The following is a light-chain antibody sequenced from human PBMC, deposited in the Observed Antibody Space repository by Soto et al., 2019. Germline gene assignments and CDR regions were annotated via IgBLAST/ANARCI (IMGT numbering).Light chain of an antibody. Sequence: DIQMTQSPSTLSGSVGDRVTITCRASQTINNYLSWYQQKPGKPPKVLIYSASSLQSGVPSRFSGSGSGTDFTLTISSLQPEDFATYWCHQSYGFPHTFGQGTKVDI. CDR3: HQSYGFPHT. CDR1: QTINNY. V-gene: IGKV1-39*01. J-gene: IGKJ2*01. CDR2: SAS.